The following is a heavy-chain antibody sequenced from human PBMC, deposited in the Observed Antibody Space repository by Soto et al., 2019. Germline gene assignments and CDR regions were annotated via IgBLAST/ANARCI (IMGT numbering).Heavy chain of an antibody. CDR2: ISSSSSTI. V-gene: IGHV3-48*02. J-gene: IGHJ4*02. Sequence: PGGSLRLSCAASGFTFSSYSMNWVRQAPGKGLEWVSYISSSSSTIYYADSVKGRFTVSRDNAKNSLYLQMNSLRDEDTAVYYCARVIYYDSRAGGDYWGQGTLVTVSS. CDR1: GFTFSSYS. D-gene: IGHD3-22*01. CDR3: ARVIYYDSRAGGDY.